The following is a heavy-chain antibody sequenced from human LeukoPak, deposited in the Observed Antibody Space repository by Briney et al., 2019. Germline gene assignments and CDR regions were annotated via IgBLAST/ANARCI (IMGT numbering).Heavy chain of an antibody. CDR1: GGSISSSSYY. Sequence: SETLSLTCTVSGGSISSSSYYWGWIRQPPGKGLEWIGYIYYSGSTNYNPSLKSRVTISVDTSKNQFSLKLSSVTAADTAVYYCARPRPLGHAFDIWGQGTMVTVSS. V-gene: IGHV4-61*05. CDR2: IYYSGST. CDR3: ARPRPLGHAFDI. J-gene: IGHJ3*02.